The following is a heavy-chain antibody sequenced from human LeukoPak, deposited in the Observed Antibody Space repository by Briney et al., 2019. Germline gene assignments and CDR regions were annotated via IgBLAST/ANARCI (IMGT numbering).Heavy chain of an antibody. J-gene: IGHJ5*02. V-gene: IGHV4-4*07. CDR2: TYTSGST. CDR1: GGSISSYY. CDR3: ARDSPPATGINWFDP. Sequence: PSETLSLTCTVSGGSISSYYWSWIRQPAGKGLEWIGRTYTSGSTNYNPSLKSRVTMSVDTSKNQFSLKLSSVTAADTAVYYCARDSPPATGINWFDPWGQGTLVTVSS. D-gene: IGHD4-11*01.